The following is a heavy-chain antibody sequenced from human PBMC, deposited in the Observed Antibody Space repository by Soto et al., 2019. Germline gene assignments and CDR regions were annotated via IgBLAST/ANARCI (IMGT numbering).Heavy chain of an antibody. CDR1: GYTFTSYG. J-gene: IGHJ6*02. V-gene: IGHV1-18*01. D-gene: IGHD6-13*01. Sequence: QVQLVQSGAEVKKPGASVKVSCKASGYTFTSYGISWVRQAPGQGLEWMGWISAYNGNTNYAQKLQGRVTMTTDTSTSTAYMELRSLRSDYTDVYYCAREQQLGHDDYYCYRMDVWGQGTTVTVSS. CDR2: ISAYNGNT. CDR3: AREQQLGHDDYYCYRMDV.